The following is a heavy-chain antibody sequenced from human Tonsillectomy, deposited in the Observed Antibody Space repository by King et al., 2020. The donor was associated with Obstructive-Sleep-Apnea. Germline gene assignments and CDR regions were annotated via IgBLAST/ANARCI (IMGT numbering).Heavy chain of an antibody. Sequence: VQLVESGGGVVQPGRSLRLSCGASGLTFSTYSMHWVRQAPGKGLEWVAFISDDGSNKYYADSVKGRFTISRDNSKNTVSLQMNGLRADDTAVYYCALEYNFCSCYFFNSFFSWF. CDR3: ALEYNFCSCYFFNSFFSWF. CDR2: ISDDGSNK. J-gene: IGHJ5*01. V-gene: IGHV3-30*04. D-gene: IGHD1-20*01. CDR1: GLTFSTYS.